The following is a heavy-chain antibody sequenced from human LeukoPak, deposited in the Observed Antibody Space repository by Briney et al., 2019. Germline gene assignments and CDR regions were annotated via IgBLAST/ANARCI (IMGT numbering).Heavy chain of an antibody. V-gene: IGHV3-33*01. CDR2: TWYDGSYI. Sequence: PGAPLRLSCAASGFTFSTYGMQWVRQAPGKRLEWVAVTWYDGSYIYYGDSVKCRFTISRDNSKNTLYLQMASLRVEDTAVYYCARQFDGSHPNAFDIWGQGTMVTVSS. CDR3: ARQFDGSHPNAFDI. CDR1: GFTFSTYG. J-gene: IGHJ3*02. D-gene: IGHD1-26*01.